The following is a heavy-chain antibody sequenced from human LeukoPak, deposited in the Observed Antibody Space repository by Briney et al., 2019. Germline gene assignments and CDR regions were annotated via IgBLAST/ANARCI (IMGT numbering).Heavy chain of an antibody. J-gene: IGHJ3*01. CDR1: GFPFSIYS. D-gene: IGHD5-12*01. CDR3: ARVKEASAFDV. CDR2: ISSSSKYI. Sequence: GGSLRLSCAASGFPFSIYSTNWVRQAPGKGLEWVSSISSSSKYIYQADSLKGRFTISRDNAKNSLYLQMNSLRAEDTAVYYCARVKEASAFDVWGQGTMVTVSS. V-gene: IGHV3-21*01.